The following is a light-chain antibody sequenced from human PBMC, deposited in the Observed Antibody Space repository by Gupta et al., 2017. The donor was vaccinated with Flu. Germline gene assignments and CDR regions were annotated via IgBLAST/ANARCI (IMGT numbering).Light chain of an antibody. CDR1: QRISSY. CDR3: QQSYT. J-gene: IGKJ4*01. V-gene: IGKV1-39*01. Sequence: DIQMTQSPSSLSASVGDRVTITCRASQRISSYLNWYQQKPAKAPQLLIHTASSLQTGVPSRFSGSGSGTDFTLTISSLQPEDFATYYCQQSYTFGGGTKVDIK. CDR2: TAS.